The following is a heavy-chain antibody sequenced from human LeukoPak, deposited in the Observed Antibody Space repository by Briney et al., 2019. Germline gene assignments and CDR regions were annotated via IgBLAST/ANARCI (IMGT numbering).Heavy chain of an antibody. V-gene: IGHV4-59*11. J-gene: IGHJ4*02. CDR2: LHDSGRT. Sequence: GSLRLSCAASGYTFSDHYRDWVRQAPGKGLEWIGYLHDSGRTNYSPSLKSRVTISVDTSKNQFSLKMSSVTAADTAVYYCARSHGVYWGQGTLVTVSS. CDR1: GYTFSDHY. D-gene: IGHD2-8*01. CDR3: ARSHGVY.